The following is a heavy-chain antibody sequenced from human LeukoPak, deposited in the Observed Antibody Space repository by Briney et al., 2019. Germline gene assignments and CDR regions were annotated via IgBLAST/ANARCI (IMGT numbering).Heavy chain of an antibody. V-gene: IGHV4-59*01. CDR2: IYYSGST. CDR3: ARGAMVRGVIRSSYYFDY. CDR1: GGSISSYY. Sequence: PSETLSLTCTVSGGSISSYYWSWIRQPLGKGLEWIGYIYYSGSTNYNPSLKSRVTISVDTSKNQFSLKLSSVSAAGTAVYYCARGAMVRGVIRSSYYFDYWGQGTLVTVSS. J-gene: IGHJ4*02. D-gene: IGHD3-10*01.